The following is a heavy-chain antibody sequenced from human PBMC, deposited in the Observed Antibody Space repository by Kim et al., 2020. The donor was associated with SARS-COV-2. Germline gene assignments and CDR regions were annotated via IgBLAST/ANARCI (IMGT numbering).Heavy chain of an antibody. CDR1: GFTFSSVW. CDR3: ATSWATRGAFDY. D-gene: IGHD3-10*01. CDR2: IKSKIDGATT. J-gene: IGHJ4*02. V-gene: IGHV3-15*01. Sequence: GGSLRLSCVASGFTFSSVWMDWVRQTPGKGLEWVGRIKSKIDGATTDYAAPVKGRFSVSRDDSSNTLYLQMNSLKSEATGVYYCATSWATRGAFDYWGQG.